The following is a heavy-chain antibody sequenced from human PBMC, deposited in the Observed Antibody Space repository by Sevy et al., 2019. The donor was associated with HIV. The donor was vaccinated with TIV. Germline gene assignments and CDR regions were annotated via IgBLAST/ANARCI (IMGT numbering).Heavy chain of an antibody. CDR1: GFTFGDYA. CDR3: TRDRDYSSPVYYYGMDV. V-gene: IGHV3-49*03. J-gene: IGHJ6*02. CDR2: IRSKAYGGTT. Sequence: GSLRLSCTASGFTFGDYAMSWFRQAPGKGLEWVGFIRSKAYGGTTEYAASVKGRFTISRDDSKSIAYLQMNSLKTEDTAVYYCTRDRDYSSPVYYYGMDVWGQGTTVTVSS. D-gene: IGHD4-4*01.